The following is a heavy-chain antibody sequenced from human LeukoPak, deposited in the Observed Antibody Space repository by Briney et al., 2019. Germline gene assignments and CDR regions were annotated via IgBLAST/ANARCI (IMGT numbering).Heavy chain of an antibody. J-gene: IGHJ4*02. CDR2: AKSKNDGGTM. CDR1: GFIFSDAW. Sequence: GGSLRLSCAASGFIFSDAWMNWVRQAPGKGLEWVGRAKSKNDGGTMDYAAPVKGRFTISRDDSKNTLYLQMSSLRAEDTAEYYCAKGYYESSGYYCVASDYWGQGTLVTVSS. CDR3: AKGYYESSGYYCVASDY. V-gene: IGHV3-15*07. D-gene: IGHD3-22*01.